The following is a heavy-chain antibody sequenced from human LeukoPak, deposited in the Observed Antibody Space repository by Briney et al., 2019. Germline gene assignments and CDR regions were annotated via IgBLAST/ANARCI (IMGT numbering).Heavy chain of an antibody. D-gene: IGHD3-3*01. V-gene: IGHV4-59*12. J-gene: IGHJ4*02. CDR2: IDYSGSA. CDR1: GGSISSYY. CDR3: ARDAWNGNPPLDY. Sequence: ASETLSLTCTVSGGSISSYYWSWIRQSPGKGLEWIGYIDYSGSAYYNPSLKSRVTISVDTAKNQFSLKLSSVTAADTAVYYCARDAWNGNPPLDYWGQGTLVTVSS.